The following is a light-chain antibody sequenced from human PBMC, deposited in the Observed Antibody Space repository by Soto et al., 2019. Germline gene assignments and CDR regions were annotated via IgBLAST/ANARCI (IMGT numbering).Light chain of an antibody. J-gene: IGKJ4*01. CDR2: AES. CDR1: QGIRND. CDR3: LQHNTYPLT. Sequence: DIQMTPSPSSLSASVGDRVTITCRASQGIRNDLCWYQQKQGKGPKRLIYAESNLSSGVLSRFSGSGSGTEFTLTISSLQPEDFATSFCLQHNTYPLTFGGGTRVEV. V-gene: IGKV1-17*01.